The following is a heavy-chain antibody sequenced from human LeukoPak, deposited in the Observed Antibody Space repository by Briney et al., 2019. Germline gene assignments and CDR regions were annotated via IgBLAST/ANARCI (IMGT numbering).Heavy chain of an antibody. D-gene: IGHD3-22*01. J-gene: IGHJ6*03. V-gene: IGHV4-59*01. CDR3: ARAVDSSGYYYAYYYYMDV. CDR1: SGSISTYF. Sequence: SETLSLTCTVSSGSISTYFWSWIRQPPGKKLEWIGYVYYTGSTSYNPSLKSRVTISVDTSKNQFSLKLSSVTAADTAVYYCARAVDSSGYYYAYYYYMDVWGKGTTVTVSS. CDR2: VYYTGST.